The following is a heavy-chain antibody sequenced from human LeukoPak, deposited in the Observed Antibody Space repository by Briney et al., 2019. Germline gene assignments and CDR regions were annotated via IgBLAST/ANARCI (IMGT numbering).Heavy chain of an antibody. Sequence: GASLLISCKGAGSFFTSHWISCVRQLPGKGLEWMGRIDPSDSYTNYSPSFQGHVTISADKSISTAYLQWSSLKASDTAMDYCARNVKGYDYGDYGWCDPWGQGTLVTVSS. CDR2: IDPSDSYT. V-gene: IGHV5-10-1*01. CDR1: GSFFTSHW. D-gene: IGHD4-17*01. CDR3: ARNVKGYDYGDYGWCDP. J-gene: IGHJ5*02.